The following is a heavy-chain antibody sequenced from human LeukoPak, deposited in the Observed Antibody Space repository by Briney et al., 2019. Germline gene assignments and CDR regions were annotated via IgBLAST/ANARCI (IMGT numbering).Heavy chain of an antibody. CDR1: GGSISSYY. CDR3: ARGRAGDSSGYYYEGTYYFDY. Sequence: PETLSLTCTVSGGSISSYYWSWIRQPPGKGLEWIGYIYYSGSTYYNPSLKSRVTISVDTSKNQFSLKLSSVTAADTAVYYCARGRAGDSSGYYYEGTYYFDYWGQGTLVTVSS. J-gene: IGHJ4*02. CDR2: IYYSGST. V-gene: IGHV4-59*08. D-gene: IGHD3-22*01.